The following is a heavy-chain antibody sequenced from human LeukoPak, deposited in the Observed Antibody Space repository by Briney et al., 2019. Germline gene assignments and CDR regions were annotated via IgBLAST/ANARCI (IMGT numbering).Heavy chain of an antibody. Sequence: GGSLRLSCAASGFTFSNYAMNWVRQAPEKGLEWVSAISGSGGITYYTDSVKGRFTISRDNSKNRLYLHMKSLRAEDTAVYYCAKESTVTPGSVNWFDAWGQGTLVSVSS. D-gene: IGHD4-17*01. CDR1: GFTFSNYA. CDR2: ISGSGGIT. CDR3: AKESTVTPGSVNWFDA. J-gene: IGHJ5*02. V-gene: IGHV3-23*01.